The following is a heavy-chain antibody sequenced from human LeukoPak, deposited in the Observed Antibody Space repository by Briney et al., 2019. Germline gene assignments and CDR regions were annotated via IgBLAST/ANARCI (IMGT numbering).Heavy chain of an antibody. J-gene: IGHJ4*02. CDR1: GGSFSGYY. D-gene: IGHD2-8*01. CDR2: IYHIGST. Sequence: SETLSLTRAVYGGSFSGYYWTWIRRPPGKGLEWIGEIYHIGSTNYNPSVKSRVTISIDTSNNQVCLRLTSVTAAYTAVYYCASCVWGGVCEYWGQGTLVTVSS. V-gene: IGHV4-34*01. CDR3: ASCVWGGVCEY.